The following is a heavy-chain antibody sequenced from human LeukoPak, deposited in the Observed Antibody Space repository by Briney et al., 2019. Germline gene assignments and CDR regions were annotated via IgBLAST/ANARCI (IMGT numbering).Heavy chain of an antibody. CDR1: GYTFTGYY. J-gene: IGHJ6*03. CDR2: INPNSGGT. V-gene: IGHV1-2*06. Sequence: EASVKVSCKASGYTFTGYYMHWVRQAPGQGLEWMGRINPNSGGTNYAQKFQGRVTMTRDTSISTAYMELSRLRSEDTAVYYCARERMASSSGYYYYYMDVWGKGTTVTVSS. D-gene: IGHD6-6*01. CDR3: ARERMASSSGYYYYYMDV.